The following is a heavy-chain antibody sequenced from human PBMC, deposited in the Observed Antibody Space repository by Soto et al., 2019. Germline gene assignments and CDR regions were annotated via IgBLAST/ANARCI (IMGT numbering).Heavy chain of an antibody. D-gene: IGHD2-2*01. V-gene: IGHV1-69*12. J-gene: IGHJ4*02. CDR2: IIPIFGTA. CDR1: GGTFSSYA. Sequence: QVQLVQSGAEVKKPGSSVKVSCKASGGTFSSYAISWVRQAPRQGLEWMGGIIPIFGTANYAQKFQGRVTITADESTSTAYMELSSLRSEDTAVYYCASALVPAADGELWYGEHFDYWGQGTLVTVSS. CDR3: ASALVPAADGELWYGEHFDY.